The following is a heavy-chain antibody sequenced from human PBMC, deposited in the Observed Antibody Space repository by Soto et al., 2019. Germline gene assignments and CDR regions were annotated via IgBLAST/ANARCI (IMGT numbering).Heavy chain of an antibody. CDR3: SRGECTDIGFDP. V-gene: IGHV4-59*01. CDR2: IYYSGIT. D-gene: IGHD2-8*01. Sequence: PSETLSLTCTVSVGSISSYYWSWIRQPPGKGLEWIGYIYYSGITNYNPSLKSRVTISVDTSKNQFSLKLSSVTAADTAVYYCSRGECTDIGFDPWGPGILGTGS. J-gene: IGHJ5*02. CDR1: VGSISSYY.